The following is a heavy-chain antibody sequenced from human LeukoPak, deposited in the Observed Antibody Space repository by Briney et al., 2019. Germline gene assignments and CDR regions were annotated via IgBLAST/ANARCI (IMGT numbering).Heavy chain of an antibody. D-gene: IGHD5-18*01. CDR2: IWYDGSNK. J-gene: IGHJ4*02. CDR1: GFTFSSYG. V-gene: IGHV3-33*01. Sequence: GRSLRLSCAASGFTFSSYGMHWVRQAPGKGLEWVAVIWYDGSNKYYADTVKGRFTISRDNSKNTLYLQMNSLRAEDTAVYYCALELQGGYSYGFDYWGQGTLVTVSS. CDR3: ALELQGGYSYGFDY.